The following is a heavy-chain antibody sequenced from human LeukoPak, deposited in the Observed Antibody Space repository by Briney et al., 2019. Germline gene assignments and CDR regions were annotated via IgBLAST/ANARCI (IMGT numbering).Heavy chain of an antibody. V-gene: IGHV3-23*01. CDR1: GFAFSIYG. D-gene: IGHD3-22*01. CDR3: ARGEADITMIVVVIKSRNPQDFDY. Sequence: PGGSLRLSCAASGFAFSIYGMGWVRQSPGKGLEWVSIHCGSDGNTYYAESVKGRFTISRDNSKNTLYLQMNSLRAEDTAVYYCARGEADITMIVVVIKSRNPQDFDYWGQGTLVTVSS. CDR2: HCGSDGNT. J-gene: IGHJ4*02.